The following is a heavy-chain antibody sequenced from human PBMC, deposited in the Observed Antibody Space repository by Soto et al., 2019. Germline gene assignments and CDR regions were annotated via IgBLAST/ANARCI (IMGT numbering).Heavy chain of an antibody. Sequence: QVQLVQSGAEVKKPGSSVKVSCKASGGTFSSYAISWVRQAPGQGLEWMGGIIPIFGTANYGQKFQGTVTITADESTSKSYMELSSLRSEDTAVYYCARARYNRTSYYYYYGMGVWGQGPTVTVSS. J-gene: IGHJ6*02. CDR2: IIPIFGTA. V-gene: IGHV1-69*12. CDR1: GGTFSSYA. CDR3: ARARYNRTSYYYYYGMGV. D-gene: IGHD1-20*01.